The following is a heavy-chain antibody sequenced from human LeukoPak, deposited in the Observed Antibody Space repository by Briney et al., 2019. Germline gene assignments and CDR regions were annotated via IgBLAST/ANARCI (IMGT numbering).Heavy chain of an antibody. CDR1: GDSFSTTAYF. V-gene: IGHV4-39*01. D-gene: IGHD5-18*01. CDR2: IYYSGNT. Sequence: PSETLSVTCSVSGDSFSTTAYFWAWIRQPPGKGLEWIGNIYYSGNTFHSPSLRSRVTISVDTSKNQFSLKLTSVTAADTAVYYCSRLQYTYGSEFDHWGQGTLVTVSS. J-gene: IGHJ4*02. CDR3: SRLQYTYGSEFDH.